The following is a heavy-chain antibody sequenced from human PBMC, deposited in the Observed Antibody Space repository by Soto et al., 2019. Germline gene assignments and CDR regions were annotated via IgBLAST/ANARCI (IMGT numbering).Heavy chain of an antibody. CDR3: ASIHGSAAVDWFDP. CDR2: IYYSGST. CDR1: GGSISSYY. J-gene: IGHJ5*02. D-gene: IGHD6-19*01. Sequence: PSETLSLTCTVSGGSISSYYWSWIRQPPGKGLEWIGYIYYSGSTNYNPSLKSRVTISVDTSKNQFSLKLSSVTAADTAVYYCASIHGSAAVDWFDPWGQGTLVTVSS. V-gene: IGHV4-59*08.